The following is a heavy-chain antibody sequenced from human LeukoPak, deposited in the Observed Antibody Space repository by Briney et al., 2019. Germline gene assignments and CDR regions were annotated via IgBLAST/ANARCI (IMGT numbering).Heavy chain of an antibody. V-gene: IGHV3-74*01. D-gene: IGHD3-22*01. CDR2: INTDGSST. Sequence: GGPLRLSCAASGFTFSSCAMSWVRQAPGKGLVVVSRINTDGSSTSYADSVKGRFTISRDNAKNTLYLQMNSLRAEDTAVYYCARSLLYYYDSSGPENWGQGSLVTVSS. CDR3: ARSLLYYYDSSGPEN. CDR1: GFTFSSCA. J-gene: IGHJ4*02.